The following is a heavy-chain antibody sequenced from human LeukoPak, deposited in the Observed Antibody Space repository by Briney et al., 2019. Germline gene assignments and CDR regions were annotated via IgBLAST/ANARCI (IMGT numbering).Heavy chain of an antibody. CDR3: ARDRLPHYTAWIDY. J-gene: IGHJ4*02. V-gene: IGHV1-2*02. D-gene: IGHD5-18*01. Sequence: VSVKVSCKASGYTFTDYYMYWVRQAPGQGLEWMGWINPNSGGTNYAQKFQGRVTMTSDTSISTAYMELSSLRSDDTAVYYCARDRLPHYTAWIDYWGQGTLVTVSS. CDR1: GYTFTDYY. CDR2: INPNSGGT.